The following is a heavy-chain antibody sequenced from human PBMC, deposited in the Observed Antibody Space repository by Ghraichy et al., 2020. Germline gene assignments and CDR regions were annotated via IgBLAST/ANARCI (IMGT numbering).Heavy chain of an antibody. J-gene: IGHJ3*02. V-gene: IGHV3-21*01. D-gene: IGHD3-10*01. CDR2: ISSSSSYI. Sequence: GESLNISCAASGFTFSSYSMNWVRQAPGKGLEWVSSISSSSSYIYYADSVKGRFTISIDNAKNSLYLQMNSLRAEDTAVYYCARVTGSPDAFDIWGQGTMVTVSS. CDR1: GFTFSSYS. CDR3: ARVTGSPDAFDI.